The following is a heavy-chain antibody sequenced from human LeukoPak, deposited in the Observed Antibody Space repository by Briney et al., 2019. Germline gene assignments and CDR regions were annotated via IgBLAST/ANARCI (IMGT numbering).Heavy chain of an antibody. CDR1: GYTFTSYN. Sequence: ASVTVSCKASGYTFTSYNINWVRQATGQGPEWMGWMNSNSGDTGYAQKFQGRVTMTRDTSISTAYMELSRLRSDDTAGYYCARGGGEKLAAAGTAPHYWGQGTLVTVSS. CDR3: ARGGGEKLAAAGTAPHY. J-gene: IGHJ4*02. D-gene: IGHD6-13*01. CDR2: MNSNSGDT. V-gene: IGHV1-8*01.